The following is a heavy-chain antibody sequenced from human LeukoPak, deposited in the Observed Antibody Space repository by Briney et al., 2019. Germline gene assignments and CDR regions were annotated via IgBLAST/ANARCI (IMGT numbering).Heavy chain of an antibody. CDR3: ARGGAVAGTGEVYYFDY. D-gene: IGHD6-19*01. CDR1: GFTVSSNY. CDR2: IYHSGST. Sequence: GSLRLSCAASGFTVSSNYMSWVRQPPGKGLEWIGEIYHSGSTNYNPSLKSRVTISVDKSKNQFSLKLSSVTAADTAVYYCARGGAVAGTGEVYYFDYWGQGTLVTVSS. V-gene: IGHV4-4*02. J-gene: IGHJ4*02.